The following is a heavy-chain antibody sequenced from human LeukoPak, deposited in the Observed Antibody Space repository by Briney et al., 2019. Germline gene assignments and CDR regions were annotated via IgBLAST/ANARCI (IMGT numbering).Heavy chain of an antibody. CDR3: ARQRTSGSASNLRVAQIDS. D-gene: IGHD3-3*01. CDR1: SGSFSGYY. CDR2: IYYSGST. V-gene: IGHV4-34*01. Sequence: ASETLSLTCAVYSGSFSGYYWSWIRQSPGTGLEWIGSIYYSGSTYYNPSPKSRATISVDTSKNQISLKVSSVTAADSALYFCARQRTSGSASNLRVAQIDSWGQGTLVTVSS. J-gene: IGHJ4*02.